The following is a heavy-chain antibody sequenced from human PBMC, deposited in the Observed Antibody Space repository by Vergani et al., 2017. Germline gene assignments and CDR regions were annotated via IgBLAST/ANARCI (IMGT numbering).Heavy chain of an antibody. CDR1: GYIFTSYW. CDR2: IYPGDSDT. Sequence: EVQLVQSGAEVKTPGESLKISCKGSGYIFTSYWIGWVRQMPGKGLEWMGIIYPGDSDTRYSPSFQGQVTISADKSISTAYLQWSSLKASDTAMYYCARFRANYYDSSGYIDYWGQGTLVTVSS. V-gene: IGHV5-51*03. CDR3: ARFRANYYDSSGYIDY. J-gene: IGHJ4*02. D-gene: IGHD3-22*01.